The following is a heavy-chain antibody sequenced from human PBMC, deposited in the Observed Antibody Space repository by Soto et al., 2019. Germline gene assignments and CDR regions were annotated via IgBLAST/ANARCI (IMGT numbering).Heavy chain of an antibody. Sequence: SETLSLTCTVYGGSISSYYWSWIRQPPGKGLEWIGYIYYSGSTNYNPSLKSRVTISVDTSKNQFSLKLSSVTAADTAVYYCARMVRGVAYFDYWGQGTLVTVSS. J-gene: IGHJ4*02. CDR2: IYYSGST. CDR3: ARMVRGVAYFDY. V-gene: IGHV4-59*01. CDR1: GGSISSYY. D-gene: IGHD3-10*01.